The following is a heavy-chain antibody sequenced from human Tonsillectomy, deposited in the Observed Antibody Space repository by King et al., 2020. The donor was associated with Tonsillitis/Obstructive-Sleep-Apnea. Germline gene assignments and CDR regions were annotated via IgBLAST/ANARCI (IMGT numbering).Heavy chain of an antibody. CDR1: GFTFSSYE. V-gene: IGHV3-48*03. CDR2: ISKSADTI. D-gene: IGHD3-3*01. CDR3: ASGYYSDYHYYYMDV. J-gene: IGHJ6*03. Sequence: VQLVESGGGLVQPGGSLRLSCAASGFTFSSYEMNWVRQAPGKGLEWLSYISKSADTIFYADSVKGRFTISRDNAKNSLYLQLNSLRAEDTAVYYCASGYYSDYHYYYMDVWGKGTTVTVSS.